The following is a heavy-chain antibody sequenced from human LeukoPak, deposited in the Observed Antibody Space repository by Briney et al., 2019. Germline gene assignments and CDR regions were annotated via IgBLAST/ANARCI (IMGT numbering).Heavy chain of an antibody. CDR3: ARSMDYYDSSGYYYV. CDR2: INPNSGGT. V-gene: IGHV1-2*02. Sequence: ASVKVSCKASGYTFTGYYMHWVRQAPGQGLEWMGWINPNSGGTNYAQKFQGRVTMTRDTSISTAYMELSRLRSDDTAVYYCARSMDYYDSSGYYYVWGRGTLVTVSS. CDR1: GYTFTGYY. J-gene: IGHJ4*02. D-gene: IGHD3-22*01.